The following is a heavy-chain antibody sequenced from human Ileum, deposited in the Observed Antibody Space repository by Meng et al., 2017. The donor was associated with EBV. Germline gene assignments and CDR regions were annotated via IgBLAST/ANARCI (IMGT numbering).Heavy chain of an antibody. V-gene: IGHV4-30-4*01. J-gene: IGHJ4*02. D-gene: IGHD3-22*01. CDR1: GGSISSGGYY. Sequence: VHLQESGPGLVKPSQTLSLTCAVSGGSISSGGYYWSWIRQPPGKGLEWIGYIYKSGSTYYNPSLTSRVTISVDTSKNQFFLKLGSVTAADTGVYYCARGGDTSGYSLDYWGQGILVTVSS. CDR3: ARGGDTSGYSLDY. CDR2: IYKSGST.